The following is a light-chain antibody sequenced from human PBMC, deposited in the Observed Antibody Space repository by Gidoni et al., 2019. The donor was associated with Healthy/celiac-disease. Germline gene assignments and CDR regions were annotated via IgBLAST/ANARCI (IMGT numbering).Light chain of an antibody. J-gene: IGLJ3*02. CDR3: SSYTSSSTLGV. CDR1: SSDVGGYNY. Sequence: QSALTQPASVSGSPGQSITISCTGTSSDVGGYNYVSWYQQHPGKAPILMLYEVSNRPSGFSNRFSGSKSGNTASLTISGLQAEDEADYYCSSYTSSSTLGVFGGGTKLTVL. CDR2: EVS. V-gene: IGLV2-14*01.